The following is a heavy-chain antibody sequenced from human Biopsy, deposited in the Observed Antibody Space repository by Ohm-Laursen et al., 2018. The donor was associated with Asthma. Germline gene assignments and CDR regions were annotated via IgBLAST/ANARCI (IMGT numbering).Heavy chain of an antibody. V-gene: IGHV4-38-2*02. CDR2: MYHSGSP. D-gene: IGHD3-22*01. CDR3: VRHQYSSSWSTFDY. CDR1: GVSIRSYC. Sequence: SETLSLTCTVSGVSIRSYCWTWIRQPPGKGMEWIGSMYHSGSPYYHPSLKSRATISVDTSKNQLSLKMSSVTAADTAVYFCVRHQYSSSWSTFDYWGQGALVTVSS. J-gene: IGHJ4*02.